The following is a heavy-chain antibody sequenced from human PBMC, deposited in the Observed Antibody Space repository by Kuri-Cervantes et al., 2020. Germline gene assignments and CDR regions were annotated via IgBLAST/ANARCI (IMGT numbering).Heavy chain of an antibody. Sequence: GGSLRLSCAASGFTFSSYVMHWVRQAPGKGLEWVAVISHDGSNKYYADSVKGRFPISRDNSKNTLYLQLNSPRAEDTAVYYCARPAGDYDILTGYDYWGQGTLVTVSS. CDR3: ARPAGDYDILTGYDY. D-gene: IGHD3-9*01. CDR1: GFTFSSYV. CDR2: ISHDGSNK. J-gene: IGHJ4*02. V-gene: IGHV3-30*01.